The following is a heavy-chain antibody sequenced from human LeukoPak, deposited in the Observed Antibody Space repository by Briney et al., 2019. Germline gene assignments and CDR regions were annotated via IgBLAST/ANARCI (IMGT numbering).Heavy chain of an antibody. J-gene: IGHJ1*01. Sequence: ASVKVSCKASGYTFTSYYMHWVRQAPGQGLEWMGIINPSGGSTSYAQKFQGRVTMTRDTSTSAVYIELSSLRSEDTAVYYCARAYDYVWGSYLQPAEYFQHWGQGTLVTVSS. V-gene: IGHV1-46*01. CDR1: GYTFTSYY. CDR2: INPSGGST. CDR3: ARAYDYVWGSYLQPAEYFQH. D-gene: IGHD3-16*02.